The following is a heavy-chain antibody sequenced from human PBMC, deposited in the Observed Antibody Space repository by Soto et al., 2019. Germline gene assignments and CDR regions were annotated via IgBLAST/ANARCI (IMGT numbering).Heavy chain of an antibody. D-gene: IGHD3-9*01. V-gene: IGHV1-69*06. CDR2: IIPIFGTA. CDR3: ARDRGYDILTGDYAGHYYGMDV. J-gene: IGHJ6*02. Sequence: SVKVSCKASGGTFSSYAISWVRQAPGQGLEWMGGIIPIFGTANYAQKFQGRVTITADKSTSTAYMELSSLRSEDTAVYYYARDRGYDILTGDYAGHYYGMDVWGQGTTVTVSS. CDR1: GGTFSSYA.